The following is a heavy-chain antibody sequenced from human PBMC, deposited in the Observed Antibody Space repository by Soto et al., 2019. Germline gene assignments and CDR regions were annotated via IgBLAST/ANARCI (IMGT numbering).Heavy chain of an antibody. D-gene: IGHD2-2*01. Sequence: SEALCLTWAVSGGAVDRGDDCWTWIRQPPWNGLEWIAYVSSYRGATYYNPSLRSRVFISVDTSRNQFSLKLSSVTAADTAVYHCARRRCTTTTCFDPWGQGTLVTVPQ. J-gene: IGHJ5*02. V-gene: IGHV4-31*11. CDR1: GGAVDRGDDC. CDR2: VSSYRGAT. CDR3: ARRRCTTTTCFDP.